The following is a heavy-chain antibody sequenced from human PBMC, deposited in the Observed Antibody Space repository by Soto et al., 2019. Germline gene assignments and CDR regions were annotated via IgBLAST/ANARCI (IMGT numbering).Heavy chain of an antibody. J-gene: IGHJ5*02. CDR2: ISGSGGST. CDR1: GFTFSSYA. V-gene: IGHV3-23*01. Sequence: GGSLRLSCAASGFTFSSYAMSWVRQAPGKGLEWVSAISGSGGSTYYADSVKGRFTISRDNSKNTLYLQMNSLRAEDTAVYYCAKGYYDFWSGYNWFDPWGQGTLVTVSS. CDR3: AKGYYDFWSGYNWFDP. D-gene: IGHD3-3*01.